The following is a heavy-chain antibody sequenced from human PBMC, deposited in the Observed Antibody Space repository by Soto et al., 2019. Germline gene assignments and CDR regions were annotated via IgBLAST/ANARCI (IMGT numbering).Heavy chain of an antibody. CDR3: ARVPWYDMSPAPWVSGHFDY. J-gene: IGHJ4*02. D-gene: IGHD3-9*01. V-gene: IGHV3-11*01. CDR1: GFTFSDYY. Sequence: QVQLVESGGGLVKPGGSLRLSCAASGFTFSDYYMSWIRPAPGKGLEWVSYISSSGSTIYYADSVKGRFTISRDNAKNSLYLQMNSLRAEDTAVYYCARVPWYDMSPAPWVSGHFDYWGQGTLVTGSS. CDR2: ISSSGSTI.